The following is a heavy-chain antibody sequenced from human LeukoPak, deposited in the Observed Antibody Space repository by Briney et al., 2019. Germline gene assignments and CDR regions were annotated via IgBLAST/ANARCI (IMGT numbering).Heavy chain of an antibody. CDR3: ARLRRNSDRSDFFYYYDH. CDR1: GFTFSVYS. V-gene: IGHV3-21*01. CDR2: VNAVSSYI. D-gene: IGHD3-22*01. J-gene: IGHJ4*02. Sequence: SLRLSRAAAGFTFSVYSMNSVRQAPGKGREWVASVNAVSSYIYYADSMRGRFPLSRDNAKNSIFLQMNSLRAEDTAVYYCARLRRNSDRSDFFYYYDHWGQGTLVTVSS.